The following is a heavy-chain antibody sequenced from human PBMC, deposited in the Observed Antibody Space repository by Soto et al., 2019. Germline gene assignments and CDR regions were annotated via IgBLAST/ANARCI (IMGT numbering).Heavy chain of an antibody. Sequence: NPSETLSLTCAVCGGSFSGYYWTWIRQPPGTGLEWIGEINHSGSTNYNPSLKSRVTISVDTSKNQFSLKLTSVTAADTAVYYCARDKITGLFAYWGQGTLVTVSS. J-gene: IGHJ4*02. CDR1: GGSFSGYY. CDR2: INHSGST. V-gene: IGHV4-34*01. CDR3: ARDKITGLFAY. D-gene: IGHD2-8*02.